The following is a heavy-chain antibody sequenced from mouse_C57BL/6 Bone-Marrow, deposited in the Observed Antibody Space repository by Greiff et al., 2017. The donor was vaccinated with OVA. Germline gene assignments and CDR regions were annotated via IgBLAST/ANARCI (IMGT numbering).Heavy chain of an antibody. D-gene: IGHD2-5*01. CDR3: ASPPYYSNYRDYYDAMDY. CDR1: GFNIKNTY. Sequence: VQLQQSVAELVRPGASVKLSCTASGFNIKNTYMHWVKQRPEQGLEWIGRIDPANGNTKYAPKFKGKATITADTSSNTAYLQLSSLTSEDTAIYYCASPPYYSNYRDYYDAMDYWGQGTSVTVSS. CDR2: IDPANGNT. J-gene: IGHJ4*01. V-gene: IGHV14-3*01.